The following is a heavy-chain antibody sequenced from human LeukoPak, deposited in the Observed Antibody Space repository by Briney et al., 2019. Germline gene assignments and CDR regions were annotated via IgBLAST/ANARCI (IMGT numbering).Heavy chain of an antibody. CDR1: GYTFTTSY. CDR3: ARGGTFYPSIDY. J-gene: IGHJ4*02. D-gene: IGHD1-26*01. Sequence: ASVKVSCKASGYTFTTSYIIWVRQAPGQGLEWMGWVSAYNGKTSYAQRFQGRVTMTTDSSTSTAYMDLASLRSDDTAVYYCARGGTFYPSIDYWGQGTLVTVSS. CDR2: VSAYNGKT. V-gene: IGHV1-18*01.